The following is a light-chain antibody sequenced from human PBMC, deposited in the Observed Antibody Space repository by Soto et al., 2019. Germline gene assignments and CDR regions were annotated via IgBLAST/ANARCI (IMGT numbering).Light chain of an antibody. J-gene: IGLJ2*01. Sequence: QSALTQPRSVSGSPGQSVTISCTGTISDIGAYNYVSWYQHHPGKTPKFLIYDVSKRPSGVPDRFSGSKSGNTASLTISGPQPWDEADYFWLPHGGTYTFVVFGGGTKVTVL. CDR1: ISDIGAYNY. CDR3: LPHGGTYTFVV. V-gene: IGLV2-11*01. CDR2: DVS.